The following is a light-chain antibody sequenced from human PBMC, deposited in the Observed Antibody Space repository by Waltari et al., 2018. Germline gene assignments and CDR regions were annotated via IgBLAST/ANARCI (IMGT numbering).Light chain of an antibody. Sequence: DTQLNPSPCPPAASVGIKVTITCRASQGISSWLAWYQQKPGKAPKLLIYAASSLQSGVPSRFSGSGSGTDYTLTISSLQPEDFATYYCQQGYNTPYSFGQGTKVEIK. CDR1: QGISSW. J-gene: IGKJ2*03. V-gene: IGKV1-12*01. CDR2: AAS. CDR3: QQGYNTPYS.